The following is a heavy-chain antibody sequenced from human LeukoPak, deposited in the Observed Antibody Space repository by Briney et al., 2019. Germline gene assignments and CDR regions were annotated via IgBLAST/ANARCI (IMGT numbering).Heavy chain of an antibody. V-gene: IGHV4-61*01. CDR1: GGSISSGSYY. CDR3: ARLVYYGSGSYYYFDY. CDR2: IYYSGST. Sequence: SQTLSLTCTVSGGSISSGSYYWSWIRQPPGKELEWIGYIYYSGSTNYNPSLKSRVTISVDTSKNQFSLKLSSVTAADTAVYYCARLVYYGSGSYYYFDYWGQGTLVTVSS. D-gene: IGHD3-10*01. J-gene: IGHJ4*02.